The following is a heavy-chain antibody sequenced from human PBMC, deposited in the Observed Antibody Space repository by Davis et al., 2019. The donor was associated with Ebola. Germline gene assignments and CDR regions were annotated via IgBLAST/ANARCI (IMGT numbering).Heavy chain of an antibody. CDR1: GYDINTYS. Sequence: SVKVSCKASGYDINTYSIIWVRQAPGQGLEWMGGIIPILGIANYAQKFQGRVTITADKSTSTAYMELSSLRSEDTAVYYCASLIALARYGMDVWGQGTTVTVSS. V-gene: IGHV1-69*10. J-gene: IGHJ6*02. CDR3: ASLIALARYGMDV. CDR2: IIPILGIA. D-gene: IGHD3-3*02.